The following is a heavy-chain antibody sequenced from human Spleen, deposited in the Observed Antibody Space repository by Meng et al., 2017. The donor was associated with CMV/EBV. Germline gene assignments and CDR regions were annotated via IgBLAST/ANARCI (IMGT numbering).Heavy chain of an antibody. D-gene: IGHD3-3*01. CDR3: ARAPSGSTYYDFWSGTPS. CDR1: FTFSSYC. V-gene: IGHV3-21*01. Sequence: FTFSSYCMSWVRRAPGKGLEWVSSISRTSTYINYADSVKGRFTISRDNSKNTLYLQMNSLRAEDTAVYYCARAPSGSTYYDFWSGTPSWGQGTLVTVSS. CDR2: ISRTSTYI. J-gene: IGHJ4*02.